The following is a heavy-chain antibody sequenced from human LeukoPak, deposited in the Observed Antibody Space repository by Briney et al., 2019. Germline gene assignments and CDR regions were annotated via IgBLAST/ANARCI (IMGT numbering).Heavy chain of an antibody. CDR1: GFTFSTTW. J-gene: IGHJ4*02. CDR3: ARDLSYFDY. V-gene: IGHV3-7*01. Sequence: VGSLRLSCAASGFTFSTTWMTWVRQAPGKGLEWVANIRQDGSTKYYVDSVKGRFTISRDNAKKPLYLQMNSLRVEDTAVYYCARDLSYFDYCGQGILVTVSS. CDR2: IRQDGSTK.